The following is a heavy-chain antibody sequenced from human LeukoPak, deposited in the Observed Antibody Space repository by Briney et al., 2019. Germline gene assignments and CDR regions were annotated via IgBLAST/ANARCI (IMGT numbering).Heavy chain of an antibody. CDR1: GYTFTIYD. J-gene: IGHJ5*02. CDR3: ARLPGVAGTEWFDP. V-gene: IGHV1-8*01. CDR2: MNPNSGNT. Sequence: ASVKVSRKASGYTFTIYDINWVRQGPGQGLEWMGGMNPNSGNTAYAQKFQSRVTITRNTSISTAYMEQSSPRSEDTAVHYCARLPGVAGTEWFDPWGQGTLVTVSS. D-gene: IGHD6-19*01.